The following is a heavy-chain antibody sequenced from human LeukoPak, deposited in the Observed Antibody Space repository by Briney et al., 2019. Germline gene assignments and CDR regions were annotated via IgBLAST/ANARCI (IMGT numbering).Heavy chain of an antibody. Sequence: GGSLRLSCAASGFTFISYTINWVRQAPGKGLEWVSSISSSGSYIYYADSVMGRFTISRDNAKNSLYLQMNSLTAEDTAVYYRARAEYTYGPRGFDFWGQGTLVTVSS. D-gene: IGHD6-6*01. CDR2: ISSSGSYI. V-gene: IGHV3-21*01. J-gene: IGHJ4*02. CDR3: ARAEYTYGPRGFDF. CDR1: GFTFISYT.